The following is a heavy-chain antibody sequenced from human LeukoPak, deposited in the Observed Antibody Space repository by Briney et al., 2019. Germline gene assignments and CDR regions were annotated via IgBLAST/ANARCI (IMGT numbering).Heavy chain of an antibody. Sequence: PGGSLRLSCAASGFTFSSYAMHWVRQAPGKGLEWVAVISYDGSNKYYADSVEGRFTISRDNAKNSLYLQMNSLRAEDTAVYYCARSNSGSYYSGTRGAFDIWGQGTMVTVSS. CDR2: ISYDGSNK. J-gene: IGHJ3*02. CDR1: GFTFSSYA. D-gene: IGHD1-26*01. CDR3: ARSNSGSYYSGTRGAFDI. V-gene: IGHV3-30-3*01.